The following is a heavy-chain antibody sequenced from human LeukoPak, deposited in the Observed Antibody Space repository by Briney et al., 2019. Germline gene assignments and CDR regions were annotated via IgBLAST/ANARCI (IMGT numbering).Heavy chain of an antibody. Sequence: SQTLSLTCAVSGGSISSGGYSWSWIRQPPGKGLEWIGYINHGGSTYYNPSLKSRVTISVNRSKNQFSLKLSSVAAADTAVYYCARESHCSSTSCRYNWFDPWGQGTLVTVSS. V-gene: IGHV4-30-2*01. CDR3: ARESHCSSTSCRYNWFDP. J-gene: IGHJ5*02. CDR2: INHGGST. CDR1: GGSISSGGYS. D-gene: IGHD2-2*01.